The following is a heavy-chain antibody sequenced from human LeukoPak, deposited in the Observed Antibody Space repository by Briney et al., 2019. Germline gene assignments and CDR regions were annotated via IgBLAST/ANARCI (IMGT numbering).Heavy chain of an antibody. CDR3: AKDGHESIAAAGTPS. CDR2: ISSSSSYI. CDR1: GFTFSSYS. V-gene: IGHV3-21*01. Sequence: GGSLRLSCAASGFTFSSYSMNWVRQAPGKGLEWVSSISSSSSYIYYADSVKGRFTISRDNAKNTLYLQMNSLRAEDTAVYYCAKDGHESIAAAGTPSWGQGTLVTVSS. D-gene: IGHD6-13*01. J-gene: IGHJ4*02.